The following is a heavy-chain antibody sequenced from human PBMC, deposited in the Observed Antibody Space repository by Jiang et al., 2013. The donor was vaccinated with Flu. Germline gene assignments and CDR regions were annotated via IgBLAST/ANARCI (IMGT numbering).Heavy chain of an antibody. J-gene: IGHJ4*02. CDR1: GFSLAVGGVG. CDR3: AHRLHDYDNIGYPFDF. Sequence: KPTQTLTLTCTFSGFSLAVGGVGVGWIRQPPGKALEWLAVIYWDGDKHYSPSLKNRVTISKDTTENQVFLRMTNMGPVDTATYYCAHRLHDYDNIGYPFDFWGQGILVTVSS. D-gene: IGHD3-22*01. CDR2: IYWDGDK. V-gene: IGHV2-5*02.